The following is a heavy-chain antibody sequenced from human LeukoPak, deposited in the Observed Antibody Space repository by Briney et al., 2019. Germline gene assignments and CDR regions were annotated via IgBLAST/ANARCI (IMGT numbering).Heavy chain of an antibody. CDR2: TYYRSKRYN. CDR1: GDSVSSNSAA. D-gene: IGHD1-1*01. Sequence: SQTLSLTCAISGDSVSSNSAAWNWIRQSLSRGLEWLGRTYYRSKRYNDYAVSLKSRITINPDTSTNQFSLSLNSLTAADTAVYYCAGSWNAERSFDPWGQGTLVTVSS. V-gene: IGHV6-1*01. J-gene: IGHJ5*02. CDR3: AGSWNAERSFDP.